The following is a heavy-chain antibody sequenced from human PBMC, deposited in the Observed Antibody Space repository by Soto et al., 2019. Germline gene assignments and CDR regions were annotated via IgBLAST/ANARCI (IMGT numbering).Heavy chain of an antibody. CDR1: GFTFSGFD. CDR2: IGTAGDT. Sequence: EVQLVESGGNLVQPGGSLRLSCEASGFTFSGFDMHWVRQPTGKGLEWVSTIGTAGDTYYAVSVKGRFTISRDNAKKALSIQMNSLRAGDTAVYFCARGQEVGDHFFESWGQGTQVTVSS. D-gene: IGHD2-21*01. CDR3: ARGQEVGDHFFES. V-gene: IGHV3-13*01. J-gene: IGHJ4*02.